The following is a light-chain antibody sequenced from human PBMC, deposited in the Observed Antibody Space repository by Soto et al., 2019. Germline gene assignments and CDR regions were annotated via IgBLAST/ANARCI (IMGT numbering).Light chain of an antibody. J-gene: IGKJ1*01. CDR3: QKYNSAPRT. V-gene: IGKV1-27*01. CDR1: QGISNY. Sequence: DIQMTQSPSSLSASVGDRVTITCRASQGISNYLAWYQQKPAKVPKLLIYAASTLQSGVPPRFSASGSGTDFTLTISSLQPEDVATYYCQKYNSAPRTFGQGTKVEIK. CDR2: AAS.